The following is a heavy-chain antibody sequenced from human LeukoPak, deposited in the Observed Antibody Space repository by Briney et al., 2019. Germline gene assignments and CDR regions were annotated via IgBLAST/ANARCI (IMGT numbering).Heavy chain of an antibody. V-gene: IGHV1-46*03. CDR2: INPSGGST. CDR3: ARELPILTGYYSPHFDY. Sequence: ASVKVSCKASGGTFSSYAISWVRQAPGQGLEWMGIINPSGGSTSYAQKFQGRVTMTRDTSTSTVYMELSSLRSEDTAVYYCARELPILTGYYSPHFDYWGQGTLVTVSS. D-gene: IGHD3-9*01. CDR1: GGTFSSYA. J-gene: IGHJ4*02.